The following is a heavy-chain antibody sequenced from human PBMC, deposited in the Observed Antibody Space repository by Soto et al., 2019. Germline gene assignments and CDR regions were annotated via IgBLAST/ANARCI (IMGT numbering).Heavy chain of an antibody. V-gene: IGHV4-38-2*01. J-gene: IGHJ6*02. CDR1: GYSIRSGYF. D-gene: IGHD6-6*01. Sequence: PSETLSLTCAVSGYSIRSGYFWGWIRQPPGRGLEWIGSMYPSGITYYNLSLKSRVTISVDTSKNQLSLKLSSATAADTAVYYCARSMYSTSAQLYYGMDVWGQVTTVTVSS. CDR3: ARSMYSTSAQLYYGMDV. CDR2: MYPSGIT.